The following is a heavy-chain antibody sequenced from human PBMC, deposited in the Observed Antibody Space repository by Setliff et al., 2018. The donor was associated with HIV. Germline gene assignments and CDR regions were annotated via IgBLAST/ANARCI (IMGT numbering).Heavy chain of an antibody. CDR2: IYTSRGT. D-gene: IGHD6-13*01. CDR3: ARSPSYRSSWEYYFDY. CDR1: GGSISGYH. Sequence: PSETLSLTCTVSGGSISGYHWNWLRQTPGKGLEWIGYIYTSRGTNYNHSLRTRAIISVDTSNQFSLKLSSVTAADAAVYYRARSPSYRSSWEYYFDYWGQGILVTVSS. J-gene: IGHJ4*02. V-gene: IGHV4-4*09.